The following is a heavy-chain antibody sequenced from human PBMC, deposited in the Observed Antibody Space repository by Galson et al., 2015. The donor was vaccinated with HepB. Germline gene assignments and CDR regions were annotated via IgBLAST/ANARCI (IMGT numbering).Heavy chain of an antibody. V-gene: IGHV3-30-3*01. J-gene: IGHJ4*02. D-gene: IGHD1-26*01. CDR3: ARVGSWEQTSCFDY. Sequence: SLRLSCAASGFTFSSYAMHWVRQAPGKGLEWVAVISYDGSNKYYADSVKGRFTISRDNSKNTLYLQMNSLRAEDTAVYYCARVGSWEQTSCFDYWGQGTLVTVSS. CDR1: GFTFSSYA. CDR2: ISYDGSNK.